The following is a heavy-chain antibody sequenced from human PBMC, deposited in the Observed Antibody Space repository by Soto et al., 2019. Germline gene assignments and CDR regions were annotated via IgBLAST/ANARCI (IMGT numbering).Heavy chain of an antibody. CDR2: IFHSGSS. J-gene: IGHJ4*02. CDR3: ARASGLGVAHIDY. D-gene: IGHD6-19*01. Sequence: PSETLSLTCTVSGGSVTGFYWSWIRQPPGKGLDWIGYIFHSGSSNYHPSLKSRVTISVDTSKSQISLRLTSVTAADTAVYYCARASGLGVAHIDYWGQGTLVTVSS. V-gene: IGHV4-59*02. CDR1: GGSVTGFY.